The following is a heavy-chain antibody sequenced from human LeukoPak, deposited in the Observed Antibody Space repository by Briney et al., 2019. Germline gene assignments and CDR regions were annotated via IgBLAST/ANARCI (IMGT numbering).Heavy chain of an antibody. CDR3: ARDSQPIAVEFFDY. J-gene: IGHJ4*02. D-gene: IGHD6-19*01. CDR2: INWNSGSI. V-gene: IGHV3-9*01. Sequence: PGGSLRLSCAVSGFSFNDYAMHWVRQAPGKGLEWVSGINWNSGSIGYADSVKGRFTISRDNAKNSLYLQMNSLRAEDTAVYYCARDSQPIAVEFFDYWGQGTLVTVSS. CDR1: GFSFNDYA.